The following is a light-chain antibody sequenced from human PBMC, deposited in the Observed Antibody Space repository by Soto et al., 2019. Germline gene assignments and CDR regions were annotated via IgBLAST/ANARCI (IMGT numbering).Light chain of an antibody. CDR2: EVT. CDR3: SSYGGSNNFV. J-gene: IGLJ1*01. V-gene: IGLV2-8*01. CDR1: NSDVGGYNF. Sequence: QSALTQPPSASGSPGQSVTISCTGTNSDVGGYNFVSWYQHFPGKAPKLIIYEVTKRPSGVPDRFSGSKSGNTASLTVSGLQTDDEAHYYCSSYGGSNNFVFGTGTKVTVL.